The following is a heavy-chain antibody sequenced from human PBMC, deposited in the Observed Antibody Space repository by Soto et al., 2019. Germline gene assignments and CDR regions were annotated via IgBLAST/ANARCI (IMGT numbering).Heavy chain of an antibody. Sequence: DTLSLTCTVSGGSISSYYWSWIRQPPGKGLEWIGYIYYSGSTKYNPSLKSRVTISVDTSKNQFSLKLSSVTAADTAVYYCARVTALISVGDYGFHXWGQATLVTVSX. V-gene: IGHV4-59*01. CDR2: IYYSGST. D-gene: IGHD4-17*01. CDR3: ARVTALISVGDYGFHX. CDR1: GGSISSYY. J-gene: IGHJ4*02.